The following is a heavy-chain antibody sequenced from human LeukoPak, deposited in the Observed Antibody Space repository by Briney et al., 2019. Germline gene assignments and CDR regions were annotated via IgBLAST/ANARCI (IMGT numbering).Heavy chain of an antibody. CDR3: ARGPEHYDILTGIDY. J-gene: IGHJ4*02. Sequence: PSETLSLTCTVSGYSISSGYDWGWMRQAPGKGLEWLASISQSGDTYNNPSLKSRVSLSVDTSKNQLSLKLTSVTAADTAVYYCARGPEHYDILTGIDYWGQGTLVTVSS. D-gene: IGHD3-9*01. V-gene: IGHV4-38-2*02. CDR1: GYSISSGYD. CDR2: ISQSGDT.